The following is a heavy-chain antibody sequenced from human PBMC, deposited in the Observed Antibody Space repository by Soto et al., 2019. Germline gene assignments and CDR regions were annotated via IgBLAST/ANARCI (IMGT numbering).Heavy chain of an antibody. Sequence: PSETLSLTCTVSGDSIISSDFYCVCVRQPPGKGLEWIGSIFYLGSSYYNPSLKSRVTMSVDTSKNQFSLRLRSVTAADTALYFCARHSLALRKNNWFDPWGQGIMVTV. CDR3: ARHSLALRKNNWFDP. D-gene: IGHD3-3*02. J-gene: IGHJ5*02. CDR2: IFYLGSS. V-gene: IGHV4-39*01. CDR1: GDSIISSDFY.